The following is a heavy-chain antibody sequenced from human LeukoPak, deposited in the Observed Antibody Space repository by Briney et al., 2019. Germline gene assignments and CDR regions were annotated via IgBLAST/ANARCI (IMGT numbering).Heavy chain of an antibody. CDR1: GYTFTGYY. Sequence: ASVKVSCKASGYTFTGYYMHWVRQAPGQGLEWMGWINPNSGGTNYAQKFQGWVTMTRDTSISTAYMELSSLRSEDTAVYYCARAPSSGGATYYYYYGMDVWGQGTTVTVSS. D-gene: IGHD2-15*01. CDR3: ARAPSSGGATYYYYYGMDV. V-gene: IGHV1-2*04. J-gene: IGHJ6*02. CDR2: INPNSGGT.